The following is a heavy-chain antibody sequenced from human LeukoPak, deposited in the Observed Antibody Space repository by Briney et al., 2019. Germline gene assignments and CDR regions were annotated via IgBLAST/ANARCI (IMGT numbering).Heavy chain of an antibody. J-gene: IGHJ4*02. D-gene: IGHD4-17*01. CDR1: RYTFTGYY. CDR2: INPNSGGT. CDR3: AREGGSADYVY. Sequence: ASVKVSCKASRYTFTGYYMHWLRQAPGQGLEGMGWINPNSGGTNYARKFQGRVTMTRDTSSSIAYMELSRLRSDDTAVYYCAREGGSADYVYWGQGTLVTVSS. V-gene: IGHV1-2*02.